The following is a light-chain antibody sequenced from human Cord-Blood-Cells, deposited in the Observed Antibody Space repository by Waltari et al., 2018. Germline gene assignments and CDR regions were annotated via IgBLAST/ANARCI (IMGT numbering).Light chain of an antibody. CDR2: DVS. Sequence: QSALTQPASVSGSPGQSLTISCTATSSDVGGYNYVSWYQQHPGKAPKLMIYDVSKRPSGVSNRFSGSKSGNTASLTISGLQAEDEADYYCSSYTSSPFVFGTGTKVTVL. J-gene: IGLJ1*01. CDR3: SSYTSSPFV. V-gene: IGLV2-14*01. CDR1: SSDVGGYNY.